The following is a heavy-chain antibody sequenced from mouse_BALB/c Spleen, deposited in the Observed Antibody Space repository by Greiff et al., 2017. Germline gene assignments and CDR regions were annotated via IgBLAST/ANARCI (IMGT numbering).Heavy chain of an antibody. J-gene: IGHJ3*01. Sequence: VQLQQPGAELVRPGASVKLSCKASGYTFTSYWINWVKQRPGQGLEWIGNIYPSDSYTNYNQKFKDKATLTVDKSSSTAYMQLSSPTSEDSAVYYCTRGGIYYDYDGAWFAYWGQGTLVTVSA. CDR3: TRGGIYYDYDGAWFAY. CDR2: IYPSDSYT. V-gene: IGHV1-69*02. D-gene: IGHD2-4*01. CDR1: GYTFTSYW.